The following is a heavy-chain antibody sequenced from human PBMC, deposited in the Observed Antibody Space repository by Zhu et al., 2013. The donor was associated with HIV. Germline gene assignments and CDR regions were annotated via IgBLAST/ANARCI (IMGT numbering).Heavy chain of an antibody. D-gene: IGHD6-13*01. CDR3: ARAFGMGAPGTPRY. CDR2: INAGNGNT. V-gene: IGHV1-3*01. Sequence: QVHLVQSGAEVRKPGASVKFPARPLDTPSLATLFIGCARPPGQGLEWMGWINAGNGNTRYSQKFQDRVTVSRDTSATTVYMEVNSLTFEDTAVYYCARAFGMGAPGTPRYWGQGT. CDR1: DTPSLATL. J-gene: IGHJ4*02.